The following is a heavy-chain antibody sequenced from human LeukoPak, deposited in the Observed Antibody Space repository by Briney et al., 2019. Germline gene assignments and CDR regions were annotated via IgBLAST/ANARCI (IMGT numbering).Heavy chain of an antibody. CDR2: IYYSGNT. CDR3: ARGADY. CDR1: GGSISSGPFY. V-gene: IGHV4-31*03. J-gene: IGHJ4*02. Sequence: SETLSLTCTVSGGSISSGPFYWSWIRQHPGKGLEWIGYIYYSGNTFYNPSLKSRVTMSVDTSKNQFSLKLSSVTAADTAVYYCARGADYWGQGTLVTVSS.